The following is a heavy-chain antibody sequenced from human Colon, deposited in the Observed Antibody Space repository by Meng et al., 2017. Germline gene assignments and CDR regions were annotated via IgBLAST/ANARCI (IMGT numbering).Heavy chain of an antibody. CDR1: GCTFTSYA. CDR3: ARGRGTYVYYYYGMDV. Sequence: ASVKVSCKASGCTFTSYAMNWVRQAPGQGLEWMGWINTNTGNPTYAQGFTGRFVFSLDTSVSTAYLQISSLKAEDTAVYYCARGRGTYVYYYYGMDVWGQGTTVTVSS. D-gene: IGHD3-10*02. J-gene: IGHJ6*02. CDR2: INTNTGNP. V-gene: IGHV7-4-1*02.